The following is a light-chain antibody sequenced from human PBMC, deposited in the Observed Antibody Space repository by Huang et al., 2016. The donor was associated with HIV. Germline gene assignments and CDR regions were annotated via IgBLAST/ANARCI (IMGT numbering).Light chain of an antibody. J-gene: IGKJ5*01. CDR2: GAS. Sequence: EIVMTQSPATLSVSPGERATLSCRASQSVTSLAWYQQKPGQTPRLLIYGASTRATGIPARCSGSGSVTDFTLTISSLQSEDFAVYYCQQYNNWPSITFGQGTRLEMK. V-gene: IGKV3-15*01. CDR3: QQYNNWPSIT. CDR1: QSVTS.